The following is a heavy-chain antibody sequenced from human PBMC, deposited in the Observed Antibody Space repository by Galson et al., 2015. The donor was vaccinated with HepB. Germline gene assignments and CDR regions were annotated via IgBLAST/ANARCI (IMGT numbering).Heavy chain of an antibody. CDR3: ARAYPSYGSGSYGD. V-gene: IGHV3-33*01. J-gene: IGHJ4*02. D-gene: IGHD3-10*01. CDR1: GFTFSSYG. CDR2: IWYDGSNK. Sequence: SLRLSCAASGFTFSSYGMHWVRQAPGKGLEWVAVIWYDGSNKYYADSVKGRFTISRDNSKNTLYLQMNSLRAEDTAVYYCARAYPSYGSGSYGDWGQGTLVTVSS.